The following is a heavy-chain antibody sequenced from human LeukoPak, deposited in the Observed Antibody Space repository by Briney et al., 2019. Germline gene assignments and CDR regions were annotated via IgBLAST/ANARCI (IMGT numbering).Heavy chain of an antibody. J-gene: IGHJ4*02. D-gene: IGHD1-26*01. CDR1: GFTFSNNG. V-gene: IGHV3-30*02. Sequence: GGSLRLSCAASGFTFSNNGMTWVRQTPGKGLEWVAFTRYDESKTFYGDSVRGRFTISRDNSKNILHLQMNSLTTDDSAVYYCAKARYSGSPALDFWGQGTLVTVSS. CDR2: TRYDESKT. CDR3: AKARYSGSPALDF.